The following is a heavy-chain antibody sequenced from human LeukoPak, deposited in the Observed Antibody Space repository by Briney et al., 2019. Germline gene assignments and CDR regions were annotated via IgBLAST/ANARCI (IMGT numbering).Heavy chain of an antibody. V-gene: IGHV3-23*01. CDR3: AKVLTGSQDY. Sequence: PGGSLRLSCAASGFTFSSYAMSWARQAPGKGLEWLSTIGGGGENTYYADSVRGRFTISRDNSKNTVYLQMKSLRAEDTAVYFCAKVLTGSQDYWGQGTLVTVSS. CDR1: GFTFSSYA. J-gene: IGHJ4*02. D-gene: IGHD7-27*01. CDR2: IGGGGENT.